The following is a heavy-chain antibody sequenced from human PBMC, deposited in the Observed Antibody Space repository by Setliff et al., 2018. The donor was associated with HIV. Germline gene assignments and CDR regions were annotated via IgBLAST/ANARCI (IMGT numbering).Heavy chain of an antibody. CDR1: GYTFTSYG. CDR3: ARLEDYYDSSGYYYGLEDDY. D-gene: IGHD3-22*01. V-gene: IGHV1-18*01. Sequence: GASVKVSCKASGYTFTSYGISWVRQAPGQGLEWMGWISAYNGNTNYAQKLQGRVTMTTDTSTSIAYVALRSLVSDDTAVYYCARLEDYYDSSGYYYGLEDDYWGQGTLVTVSS. CDR2: ISAYNGNT. J-gene: IGHJ4*02.